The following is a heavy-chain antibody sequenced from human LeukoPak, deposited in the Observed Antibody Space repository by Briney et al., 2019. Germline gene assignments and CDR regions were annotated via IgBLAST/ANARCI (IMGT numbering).Heavy chain of an antibody. CDR2: IHYSGST. CDR1: VGSISSSTYY. CDR3: ARHDSYYDILTGYFLNWYFDL. Sequence: SETLSLTCTVSVGSISSSTYYWGWIRQPPGKGLEWIGSIHYSGSTYYNPSLKSRVTISVDTSKNQFSLKLSSVTAADTAVYYCARHDSYYDILTGYFLNWYFDLWGRGTLVTVSS. D-gene: IGHD3-9*01. J-gene: IGHJ2*01. V-gene: IGHV4-39*01.